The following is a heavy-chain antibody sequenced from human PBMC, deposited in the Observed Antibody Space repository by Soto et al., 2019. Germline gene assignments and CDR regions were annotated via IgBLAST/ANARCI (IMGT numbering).Heavy chain of an antibody. CDR3: ASGPYFEILTGYFDP. J-gene: IGHJ5*02. CDR1: GFTFSSYT. D-gene: IGHD3-9*01. CDR2: ISSSSPSV. Sequence: VRLVESGGGLVKPGGSLRLSCAASGFTFSSYTMNWVRQAPGKGLECVSSISSSSPSVYYADSVKGRLTISRDNAKNSLYLQMNSLRAEDTAVYYCASGPYFEILTGYFDPWGQGTLVTVFS. V-gene: IGHV3-21*01.